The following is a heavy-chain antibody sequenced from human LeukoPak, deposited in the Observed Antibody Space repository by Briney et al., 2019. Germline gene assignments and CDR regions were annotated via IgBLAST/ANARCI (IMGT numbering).Heavy chain of an antibody. CDR3: ARARSWPEHAFDI. V-gene: IGHV3-33*01. CDR1: GFTFSSYG. CDR2: LWYDGTNE. Sequence: GGSLRLSCAASGFTFSSYGMHWVRQAPGKGLEWVAVLWYDGTNEYYADSVKGRFTVSRDNSKNTLSLQMNSLRADDTAVYYCARARSWPEHAFDIWGQGTMVTVSS. J-gene: IGHJ3*02.